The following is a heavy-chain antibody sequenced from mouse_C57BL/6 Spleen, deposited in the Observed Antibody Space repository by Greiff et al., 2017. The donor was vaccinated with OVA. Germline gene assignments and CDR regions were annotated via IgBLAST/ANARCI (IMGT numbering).Heavy chain of an antibody. D-gene: IGHD2-9*01. Sequence: VQLQQSGPELVKPGASVKISCKASGYAFSSSWMNWVKQRPGKGLEWIGRIYPGDGDTNYNGKFKGKATLTADKSSSTAYMQISSLTSEDSAVYVCARGRTYYGYDERLDYWGQGTTLTVSS. V-gene: IGHV1-82*01. CDR3: ARGRTYYGYDERLDY. CDR2: IYPGDGDT. CDR1: GYAFSSSW. J-gene: IGHJ2*01.